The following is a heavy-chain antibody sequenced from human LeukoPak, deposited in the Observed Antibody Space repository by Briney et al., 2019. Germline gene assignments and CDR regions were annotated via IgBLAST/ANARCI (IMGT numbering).Heavy chain of an antibody. CDR1: GFTFSSYA. V-gene: IGHV3-23*01. J-gene: IGHJ4*02. CDR3: AKAGCSSTSCYFDY. D-gene: IGHD2-2*01. Sequence: GGSLRLSCAASGFTFSSYAMNWVRQAPGKGLEWVSAVSGSGANTYYANSVKGRFTISRDNSRNTLHLQMNSLRAEDTAVYYCAKAGCSSTSCYFDYWGQGTLVTVTS. CDR2: VSGSGANT.